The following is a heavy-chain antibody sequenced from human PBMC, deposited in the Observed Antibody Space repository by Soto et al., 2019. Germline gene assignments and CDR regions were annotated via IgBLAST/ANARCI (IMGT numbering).Heavy chain of an antibody. Sequence: GGSLRLSCAASGFTFSSYGMHWVRQAPGKGLEWVAVISYDGSNKYYADSVKGRFTISRDNSKNTLYLQMNSLRAEDTAVYYCAKVEGDSGSYYYYYGMDVWGQGTTVTVSS. CDR3: AKVEGDSGSYYYYYGMDV. CDR2: ISYDGSNK. D-gene: IGHD1-26*01. CDR1: GFTFSSYG. J-gene: IGHJ6*02. V-gene: IGHV3-30*18.